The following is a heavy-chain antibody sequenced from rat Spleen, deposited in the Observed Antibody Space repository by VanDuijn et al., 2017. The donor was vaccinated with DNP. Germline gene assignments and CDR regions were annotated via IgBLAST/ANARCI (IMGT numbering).Heavy chain of an antibody. Sequence: EVQLQESGPGLVKPSQSLSLTCSVTGYSITSNYWGWIRRFPGNKMEYIGHISYSGRTNYNPSLKSRISITRDTSKNQFFLHLNSVTTEDTATYYCVREKAGVDYWGQGVMVTVSS. J-gene: IGHJ2*01. D-gene: IGHD4-3*01. CDR1: GYSITSNY. CDR3: VREKAGVDY. CDR2: ISYSGRT. V-gene: IGHV3-1*01.